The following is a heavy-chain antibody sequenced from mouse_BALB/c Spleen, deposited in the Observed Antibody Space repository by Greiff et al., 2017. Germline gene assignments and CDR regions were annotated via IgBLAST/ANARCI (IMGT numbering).Heavy chain of an antibody. V-gene: IGHV5-17*02. Sequence: EVQLQQSGGGLVQPGGSRKLSCAASGFSFSSFGMHWVRQAPEKGLEWVAYISSGSSTIYYADTVKGRFTISRDNPKNTLFLQMTSLRSEDTAMYYCARSYYRYDGFAYWGQGTLVTVSA. CDR1: GFSFSSFG. J-gene: IGHJ3*01. CDR2: ISSGSSTI. CDR3: ARSYYRYDGFAY. D-gene: IGHD2-14*01.